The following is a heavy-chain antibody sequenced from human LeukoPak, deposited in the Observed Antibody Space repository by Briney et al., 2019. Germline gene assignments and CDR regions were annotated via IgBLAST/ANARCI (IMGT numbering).Heavy chain of an antibody. CDR1: GGTFSSYA. J-gene: IGHJ3*02. Sequence: ASVKVSCKASGGTFSSYAISWVRQAPGQGLEWMGRIIPILGIANYAQKFQGRVTITADKSTSTAYMELRSLRSDDTAVYYCATQLMALEAFDIWGQGTMVTVSS. V-gene: IGHV1-69*04. CDR2: IIPILGIA. D-gene: IGHD1-1*01. CDR3: ATQLMALEAFDI.